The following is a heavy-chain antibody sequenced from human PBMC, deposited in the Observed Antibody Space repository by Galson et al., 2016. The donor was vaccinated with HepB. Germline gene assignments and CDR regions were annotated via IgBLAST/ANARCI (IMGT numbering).Heavy chain of an antibody. CDR3: ARDRGYRALDL. CDR2: IDDSGDHI. CDR1: GFNFRTYA. V-gene: IGHV3-23*01. J-gene: IGHJ3*01. Sequence: SLRLSCAASGFNFRTYAMTWVRQAPRKGLEWVSIIDDSGDHIYYAESVKGRFTISRDKATNTLYLQMNSLRAEDTALYYCARDRGYRALDLWGQGTTVTVSS. D-gene: IGHD3-10*01.